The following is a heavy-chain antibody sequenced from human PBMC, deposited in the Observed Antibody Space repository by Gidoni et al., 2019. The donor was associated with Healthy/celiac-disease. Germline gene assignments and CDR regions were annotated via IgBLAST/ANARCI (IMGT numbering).Heavy chain of an antibody. J-gene: IGHJ4*02. V-gene: IGHV3-23*04. CDR3: AKSPPPHTAMVVDFDY. D-gene: IGHD5-18*01. CDR1: GFTFRSYA. CDR2: ISGSGGST. Sequence: EVQLVESGGGLVQPGGSLRLSCAAPGFTFRSYAMSWVRQAPGKWLELVSAISGSGGSTYYADSVKGRFTISRDNSKNTLYLQMNSLRAEDTAVYYCAKSPPPHTAMVVDFDYWGQGTLVTVSS.